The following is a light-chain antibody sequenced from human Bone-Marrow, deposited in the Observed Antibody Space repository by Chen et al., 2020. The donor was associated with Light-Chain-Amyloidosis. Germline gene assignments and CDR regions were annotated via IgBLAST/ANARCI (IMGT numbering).Light chain of an antibody. J-gene: IGKJ4*01. V-gene: IGKV2D-29*02. Sequence: DVALTQTPLSVSVTPGQPASISCKSSQSLRHRDGKTYLYWYLQKPGQSPQLLIYEVSKRFSGVPDRFSGSGSGTDFTLRIGRVEADDVGIYYCMQGIQLPLTFGGGTKVEIK. CDR1: QSLRHRDGKTY. CDR3: MQGIQLPLT. CDR2: EVS.